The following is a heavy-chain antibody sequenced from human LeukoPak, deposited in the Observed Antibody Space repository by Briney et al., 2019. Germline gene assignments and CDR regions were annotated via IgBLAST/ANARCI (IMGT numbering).Heavy chain of an antibody. CDR2: ISGSGGST. D-gene: IGHD2-2*01. J-gene: IGHJ6*02. V-gene: IGHV3-23*01. Sequence: PGGSLRLSCAASGFTFSSYAMSWVRQAPGKGLEWVSAISGSGGSTYYADSVKGRFTISRDNSKNTLYLQMNSLRAEDTAVYYCAEDPARDIVVVPAGMDVWGQGTTVTVSS. CDR3: AEDPARDIVVVPAGMDV. CDR1: GFTFSSYA.